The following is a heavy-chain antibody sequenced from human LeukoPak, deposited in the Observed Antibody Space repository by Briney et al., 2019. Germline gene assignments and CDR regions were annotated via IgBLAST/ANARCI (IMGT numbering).Heavy chain of an antibody. V-gene: IGHV1-18*01. CDR3: ARVFSWEWELTEAYGMDV. J-gene: IGHJ6*02. Sequence: AAVKVSCKASGYTFTSYGISWVRQAPGQGLEWMGWISAYNGNTNYAQKLQGRVTMTTDTSTSTAYMELSSLRSEDTAVYYCARVFSWEWELTEAYGMDVWGQGTTVTVSS. CDR2: ISAYNGNT. D-gene: IGHD1-26*01. CDR1: GYTFTSYG.